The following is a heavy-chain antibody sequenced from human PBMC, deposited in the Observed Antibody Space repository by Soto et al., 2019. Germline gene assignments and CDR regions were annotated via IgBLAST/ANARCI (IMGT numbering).Heavy chain of an antibody. Sequence: EVHLLESGGDVVQPGRSLRLSCAASGFTFSNYAMNWIRQAPGKGLEWLSSISANGRNAYYADSVKGRFTISRDRSKNTLYLQLDSLRVEDTDISFCSKDLSSLGWLALGAPFDSWGQGTLVTVSS. J-gene: IGHJ4*02. CDR3: SKDLSSLGWLALGAPFDS. D-gene: IGHD3-22*01. CDR1: GFTFSNYA. CDR2: ISANGRNA. V-gene: IGHV3-23*01.